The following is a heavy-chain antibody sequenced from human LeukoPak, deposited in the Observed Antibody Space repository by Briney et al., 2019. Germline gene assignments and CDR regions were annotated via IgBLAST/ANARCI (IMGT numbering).Heavy chain of an antibody. V-gene: IGHV4-39*07. J-gene: IGHJ4*02. Sequence: SETLSLTCTVSGGSISSSSYYWGWIRQPPGKGLEWIGSIYYSGSTYYNPSLKSRVTISVDTSKNQFSLKLSSVTAADTAVYYCARDYDSSGYYDYWGQGTLVTVSS. CDR1: GGSISSSSYY. D-gene: IGHD3-22*01. CDR2: IYYSGST. CDR3: ARDYDSSGYYDY.